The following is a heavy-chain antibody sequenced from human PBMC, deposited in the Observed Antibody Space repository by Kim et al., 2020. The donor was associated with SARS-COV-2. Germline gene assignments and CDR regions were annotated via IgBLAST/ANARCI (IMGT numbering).Heavy chain of an antibody. CDR3: ARGQIYYDFWSGPSPYGMDV. J-gene: IGHJ6*02. D-gene: IGHD3-3*01. Sequence: GGSLRLSCAASGFTFSSHSMNWVRQAPGKGLEWVSSISSSSSYIYYADSVKGRFTISRDNAKNSLYLQMNSLRAEDTAVYYCARGQIYYDFWSGPSPYGMDVWGQGTTVTVSS. CDR1: GFTFSSHS. V-gene: IGHV3-21*01. CDR2: ISSSSSYI.